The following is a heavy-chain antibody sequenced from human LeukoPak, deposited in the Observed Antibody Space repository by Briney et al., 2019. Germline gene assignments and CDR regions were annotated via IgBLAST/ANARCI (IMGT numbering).Heavy chain of an antibody. J-gene: IGHJ6*03. CDR2: IYYSGST. Sequence: SETLSLTCIVSGGSISDYYWNWIRQPPGKGLEWIGYIYYSGSTTYNPSLKSRLTMSVDTAKNQFSLKLRSVTAADTAVYYCARGDFCSSTNCYLRPMDVWGKGTTVTVSS. CDR3: ARGDFCSSTNCYLRPMDV. CDR1: GGSISDYY. D-gene: IGHD2-2*01. V-gene: IGHV4-59*01.